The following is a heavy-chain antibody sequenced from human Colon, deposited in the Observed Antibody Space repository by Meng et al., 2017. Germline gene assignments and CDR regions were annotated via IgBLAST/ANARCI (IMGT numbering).Heavy chain of an antibody. V-gene: IGHV4-31*03. CDR2: IFYTGSA. CDR3: ARADCTAGICYQFDN. J-gene: IGHJ4*02. Sequence: GRLGGWGPGLGKPSQTLSLTCNVSGLSIGTTGDYWTWIRQRPGKGLEWIGKIFYTGSAHYNPSLKTRAAMSVDRSKNQFSLKLNSVTAADTAVYYCARADCTAGICYQFDNWGQGTLVTVSS. CDR1: GLSIGTTGDY. D-gene: IGHD2-8*02.